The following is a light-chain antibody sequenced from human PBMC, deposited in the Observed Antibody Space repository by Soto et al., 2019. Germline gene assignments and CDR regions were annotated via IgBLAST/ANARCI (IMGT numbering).Light chain of an antibody. J-gene: IGKJ5*01. CDR3: QQLKSNLIT. V-gene: IGKV1-16*01. CDR2: AAS. CDR1: HDIRKF. Sequence: DIQMTQSPSSLSASVGDRVTLSCRASHDIRKFLAWFQQKPGKAPKSLIYAASRLHSWVPSRFSGSGSGTEFTLTISSLQPEDFATYYCQQLKSNLITFGQGTRLEIK.